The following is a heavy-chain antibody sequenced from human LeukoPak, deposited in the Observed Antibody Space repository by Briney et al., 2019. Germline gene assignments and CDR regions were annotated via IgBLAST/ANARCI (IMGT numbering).Heavy chain of an antibody. D-gene: IGHD2-21*02. CDR2: ISSSGSTI. V-gene: IGHV3-48*03. Sequence: GGSLRLSCAASGFTFSSYEMNWVRQAPGKGLEWVSYISSSGSTIYYADSVKGRFTISRDNAKNSLYLQMSSLRAEDTAVYYCASVGYCGGDCYSAHFDYWGQGTLVTVSS. CDR3: ASVGYCGGDCYSAHFDY. CDR1: GFTFSSYE. J-gene: IGHJ4*02.